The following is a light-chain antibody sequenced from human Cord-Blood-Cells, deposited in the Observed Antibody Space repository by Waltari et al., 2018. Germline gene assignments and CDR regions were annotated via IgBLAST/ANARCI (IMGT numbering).Light chain of an antibody. CDR3: QSYDSSLSGYV. CDR1: SSNIGAGYD. CDR2: GNS. J-gene: IGLJ1*01. V-gene: IGLV1-40*01. Sequence: QSVLTQPPSVSGAPGQRVTISCTGGSSNIGAGYDVTWYQQLPGTAPKLLIYGNSNRPSGVPDRFSGSKSGTSASLAITGLQAEDEADYYCQSYDSSLSGYVFGTGTKVTVL.